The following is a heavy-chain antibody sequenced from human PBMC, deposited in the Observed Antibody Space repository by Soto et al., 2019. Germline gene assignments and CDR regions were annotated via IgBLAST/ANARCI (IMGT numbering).Heavy chain of an antibody. J-gene: IGHJ4*02. CDR2: IYPGDSDT. CDR3: ARQIGLYYGSGSLTEEFDY. Sequence: PGESLKISCKGSGYSFTSYWIGWVRQMPGKGLGWMGIIYPGDSDTRYSPSFQGQVTISADKSTSTAYLQWSSLKASDTAMYYCARQIGLYYGSGSLTEEFDYWGQGTLVTVSS. CDR1: GYSFTSYW. V-gene: IGHV5-51*01. D-gene: IGHD3-10*01.